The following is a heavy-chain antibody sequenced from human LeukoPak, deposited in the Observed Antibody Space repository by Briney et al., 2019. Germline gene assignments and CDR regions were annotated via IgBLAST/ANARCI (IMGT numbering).Heavy chain of an antibody. D-gene: IGHD5-18*01. CDR3: ARVKLWLLLYFDY. J-gene: IGHJ4*02. V-gene: IGHV1-18*01. Sequence: GASVKVSCKASGYTFTSYAMNWVRQAPGQGLEWMGWISVYNGNTNYAQKLQGRVTMTTDTSTSTAYMELRSLRSDDSAVYYCARVKLWLLLYFDYWGQGTLVTVSS. CDR1: GYTFTSYA. CDR2: ISVYNGNT.